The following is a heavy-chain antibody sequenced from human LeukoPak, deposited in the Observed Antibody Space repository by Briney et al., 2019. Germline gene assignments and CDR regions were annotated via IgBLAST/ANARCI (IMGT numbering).Heavy chain of an antibody. D-gene: IGHD3-22*01. Sequence: PGGSLRLSCAASGFTFDDHGMSWVRQTPGKGLEWVSGINWNGGSTGYADSVKGRFTISRDNAKNSLYLQMNSLRAEDTALYYCARVGHYDSSGYWGYWGQGTLVTVSS. CDR3: ARVGHYDSSGYWGY. CDR2: INWNGGST. CDR1: GFTFDDHG. V-gene: IGHV3-20*04. J-gene: IGHJ4*02.